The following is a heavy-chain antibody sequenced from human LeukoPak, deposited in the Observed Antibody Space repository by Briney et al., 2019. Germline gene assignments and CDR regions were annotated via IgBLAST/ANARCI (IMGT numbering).Heavy chain of an antibody. D-gene: IGHD3-10*01. Sequence: ASVKVSCKASGYTFTSYAMHWVRQAPGQRLGWMGWINAGNGNTKYSQKFQGRVTITRDTSASTAYMELSSLRSEDTAVYYCARMGSGSYYNRVYFDYWGQGTLVTVSS. CDR3: ARMGSGSYYNRVYFDY. CDR1: GYTFTSYA. J-gene: IGHJ4*02. CDR2: INAGNGNT. V-gene: IGHV1-3*01.